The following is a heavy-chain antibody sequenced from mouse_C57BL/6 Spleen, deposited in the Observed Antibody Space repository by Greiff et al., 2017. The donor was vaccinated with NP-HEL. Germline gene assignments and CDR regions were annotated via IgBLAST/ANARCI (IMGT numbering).Heavy chain of an antibody. Sequence: VMLVESGAELARPGASVKMSCKASGYTFTSYTMHWVKQRPGQGLEWIGYINPSSGYTKYNQKFKDKATLTADKSSSTAYMQLSSLTSEDSAVYYCASYDYDEGYYYAMDYWGQGTSVTVSS. J-gene: IGHJ4*01. V-gene: IGHV1-4*01. CDR1: GYTFTSYT. CDR3: ASYDYDEGYYYAMDY. D-gene: IGHD2-4*01. CDR2: INPSSGYT.